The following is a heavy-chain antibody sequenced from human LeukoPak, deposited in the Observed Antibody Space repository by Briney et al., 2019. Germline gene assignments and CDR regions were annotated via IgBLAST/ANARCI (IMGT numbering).Heavy chain of an antibody. CDR2: IYYTGST. J-gene: IGHJ4*02. D-gene: IGHD6-6*01. V-gene: IGHV4-59*08. CDR3: AKHRAYSSSSPFDY. CDR1: GGSISSLY. Sequence: KSSETLSLTCSISGGSISSLYSSWIRQPPGKGLEWIGYIYYTGSTNYNPSLKSRVTMFVDMSKNQFSLRLSSVTAADTAVSYCAKHRAYSSSSPFDYWGQGTLVTVSS.